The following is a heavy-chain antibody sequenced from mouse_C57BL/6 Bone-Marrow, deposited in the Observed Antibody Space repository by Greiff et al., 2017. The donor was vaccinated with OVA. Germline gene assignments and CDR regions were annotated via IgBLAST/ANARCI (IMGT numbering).Heavy chain of an antibody. Sequence: EVKLVESGPGLVKPSQSLSLTCSVTGYSITSGYYWNWIRQFPGNKLEWMGYISYDGSNNYNPSLKNRISITRDTSKNQFFLKLNSVTTEDTATYYCARRADYDGFAYWGQGTLVTVSA. CDR1: GYSITSGYY. J-gene: IGHJ3*01. V-gene: IGHV3-6*01. CDR3: ARRADYDGFAY. CDR2: ISYDGSN. D-gene: IGHD2-4*01.